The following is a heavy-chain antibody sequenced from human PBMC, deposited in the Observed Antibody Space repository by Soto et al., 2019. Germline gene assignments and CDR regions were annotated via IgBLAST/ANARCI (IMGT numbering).Heavy chain of an antibody. V-gene: IGHV1-18*01. CDR3: ARGGYYDSSGSRNYHYYGMDA. Sequence: QVQLVQSGTEVKKPGASEKVSCKASGYTFNSYGISWVRQAPGQGLEWMGWISPYDDNTNYAQNLQGRVTMTTDTSTRTAYMELRSLRSDDTAVYYCARGGYYDSSGSRNYHYYGMDAWGQGTTVTVS. CDR1: GYTFNSYG. D-gene: IGHD3-22*01. J-gene: IGHJ6*02. CDR2: ISPYDDNT.